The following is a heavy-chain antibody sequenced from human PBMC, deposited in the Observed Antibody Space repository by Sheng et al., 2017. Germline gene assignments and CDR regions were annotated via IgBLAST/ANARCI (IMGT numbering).Heavy chain of an antibody. D-gene: IGHD1-26*01. CDR1: GYSISSGYY. CDR2: IYHSGST. V-gene: IGHV4-38-2*02. CDR3: AREQWELLDWFDP. Sequence: QVQLQESGPGLVKPSETLSLTCAVSGYSISSGYYWGWIRQPPGKGLEWIGSIYHSGSTYYNPSLKSRVTISVDTSKNQFSLKLSSVTAADTAVYYCAREQWELLDWFDPVGPGNPGHRLL. J-gene: IGHJ5*02.